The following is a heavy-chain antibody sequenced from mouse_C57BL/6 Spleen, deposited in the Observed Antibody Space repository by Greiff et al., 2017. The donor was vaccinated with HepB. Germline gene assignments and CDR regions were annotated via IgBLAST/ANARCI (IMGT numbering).Heavy chain of an antibody. V-gene: IGHV1-50*01. CDR1: GYTFTSYW. CDR3: SLYPYAMDY. Sequence: VQLQQPGAELVKPGASVKLSCKASGYTFTSYWMQWVKQRPGQGLEWIGEIDPSDSYTNYNQKFKGKATLTVDTSSSTAYMQLSSLTSEDSAVYYCSLYPYAMDYWGQGTSVTVSS. J-gene: IGHJ4*01. CDR2: IDPSDSYT. D-gene: IGHD2-12*01.